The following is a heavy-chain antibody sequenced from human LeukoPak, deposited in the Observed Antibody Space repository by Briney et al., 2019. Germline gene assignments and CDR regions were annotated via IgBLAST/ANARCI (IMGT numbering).Heavy chain of an antibody. Sequence: GESLKISCKGSGYRFTSYWIGWVRQMPGKGLEWRGVIYPGDSDSRYRPVLQGQLTFSADKSKSTAYLQWSSLKASDTPMYYCATPSGQGPGSPNPFEYWRQGTLVTVSS. CDR1: GYRFTSYW. CDR3: ATPSGQGPGSPNPFEY. J-gene: IGHJ4*02. V-gene: IGHV5-51*01. D-gene: IGHD3-10*01. CDR2: IYPGDSDS.